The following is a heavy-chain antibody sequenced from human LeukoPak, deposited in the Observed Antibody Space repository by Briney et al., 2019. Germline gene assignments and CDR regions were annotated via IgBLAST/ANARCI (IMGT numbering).Heavy chain of an antibody. Sequence: GGSLRLSCAASGFTFRTYWMNWVRQAPGKGLEWVANIKQDGSEKYYVDSVKGRFTISRDNAKNSLYLQMNSLRAEDTAVYYCARAAWLQVPFDIWGQGTMVTVSS. J-gene: IGHJ3*02. CDR2: IKQDGSEK. CDR3: ARAAWLQVPFDI. CDR1: GFTFRTYW. V-gene: IGHV3-7*01. D-gene: IGHD5-24*01.